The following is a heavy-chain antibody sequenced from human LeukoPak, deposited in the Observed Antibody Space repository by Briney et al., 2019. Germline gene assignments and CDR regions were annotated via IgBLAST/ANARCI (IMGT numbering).Heavy chain of an antibody. Sequence: PGGSLRLSCAASGFTFSDYYMNWIRQAPGKGLEWVSYISSGGNTLYYADSAKGRFTISRDNAKNSLYLQMNSLRAEDTAVYYCARGSISVAAAGRIDYWGQGTLVTVSA. CDR3: ARGSISVAAAGRIDY. V-gene: IGHV3-11*01. D-gene: IGHD6-13*01. CDR2: ISSGGNTL. CDR1: GFTFSDYY. J-gene: IGHJ4*02.